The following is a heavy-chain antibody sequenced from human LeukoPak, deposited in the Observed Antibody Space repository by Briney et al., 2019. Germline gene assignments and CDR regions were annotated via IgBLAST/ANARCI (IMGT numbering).Heavy chain of an antibody. Sequence: SETLSLTCTVAGGSISSYYWSWIRQPPGKGLEWIGYIYYSGSTNYNPSLKSRVTISVDTSKNQFSLKLSSVTAADTAVYYCARADVTYYYDSSGYYAGLYFDYWGQGTLVTVSS. CDR1: GGSISSYY. D-gene: IGHD3-22*01. V-gene: IGHV4-59*01. J-gene: IGHJ4*02. CDR3: ARADVTYYYDSSGYYAGLYFDY. CDR2: IYYSGST.